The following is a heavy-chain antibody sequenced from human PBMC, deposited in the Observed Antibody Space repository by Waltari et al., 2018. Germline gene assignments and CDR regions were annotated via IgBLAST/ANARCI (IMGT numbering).Heavy chain of an antibody. Sequence: EVPLVESGGVVVQPGGSLRPSCAASGITFDDYAMHWVRQGPGKGLEWVSFISWNGDTIHYADSVKGRFSISRDNSKNSLYLQMNSLRPEDNALYYCVKGIAAGHAKSGYYYGMDVWGQGTTVTVSS. CDR2: ISWNGDTI. D-gene: IGHD6-13*01. V-gene: IGHV3-43D*04. J-gene: IGHJ6*02. CDR1: GITFDDYA. CDR3: VKGIAAGHAKSGYYYGMDV.